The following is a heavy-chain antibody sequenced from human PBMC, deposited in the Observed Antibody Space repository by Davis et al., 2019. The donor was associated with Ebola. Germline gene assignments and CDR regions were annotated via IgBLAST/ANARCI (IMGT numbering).Heavy chain of an antibody. CDR2: IKQDGSER. CDR1: GFTFSSYW. Sequence: GGSLRLSCAASGFTFSSYWMSWVRQAPGKGLEWVANIKQDGSERYYVDSVKGRFTISRENAKNSLYLQMNSLRAGDTAVYYCARGVSYDFWSGYLTFDYWGQGTLVTVSS. D-gene: IGHD3-3*01. V-gene: IGHV3-7*04. J-gene: IGHJ4*02. CDR3: ARGVSYDFWSGYLTFDY.